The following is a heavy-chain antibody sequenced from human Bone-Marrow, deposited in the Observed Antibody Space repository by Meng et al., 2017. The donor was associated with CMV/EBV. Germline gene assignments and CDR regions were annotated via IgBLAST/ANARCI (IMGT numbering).Heavy chain of an antibody. CDR2: INPDGGET. J-gene: IGHJ4*02. CDR1: GYRFTGYH. CDR3: ATAEFDH. V-gene: IGHV1-2*02. Sequence: ASVKVSCKTSGYRFTGYHIHWVRQAPGQGPEWMGWINPDGGETNYAQKFQGRVTMTRDTSTNTAYMEVKRLRSDDTAVYYCATAEFDHWGQGTLVTVSS.